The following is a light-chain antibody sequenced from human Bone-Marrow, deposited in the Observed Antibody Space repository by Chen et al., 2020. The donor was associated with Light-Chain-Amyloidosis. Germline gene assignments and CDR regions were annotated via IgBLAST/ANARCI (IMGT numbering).Light chain of an antibody. J-gene: IGKJ4*01. Sequence: EIVLTQSPGTLSLSPGEGANLSCRASQTISSNYLTWYQQKFGQAPRLLIYGSSSSAAGIPNRFTGSGSGTDYTLTINRLEPEDFAMYYCKQYDTSPLTLGGGNKVEIK. CDR1: QTISSNY. CDR3: KQYDTSPLT. CDR2: GSS. V-gene: IGKV3-20*01.